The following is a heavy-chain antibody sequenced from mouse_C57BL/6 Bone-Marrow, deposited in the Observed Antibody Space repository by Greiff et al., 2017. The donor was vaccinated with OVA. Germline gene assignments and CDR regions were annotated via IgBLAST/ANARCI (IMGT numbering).Heavy chain of an antibody. D-gene: IGHD1-1*01. V-gene: IGHV1-82*01. Sequence: VQRVESGAELVKPGASVKLSCTASGFNIKDYYMHWVKQRTGKGLEWIGRIYPGDGDTNYNGKFKGKATLTADKSSSTAYMQLSSLTSEDSAVYFCARSLYYYYGSSPEFAYWGQGTLVTVSA. CDR1: GFNIKDYY. J-gene: IGHJ3*01. CDR3: ARSLYYYYGSSPEFAY. CDR2: IYPGDGDT.